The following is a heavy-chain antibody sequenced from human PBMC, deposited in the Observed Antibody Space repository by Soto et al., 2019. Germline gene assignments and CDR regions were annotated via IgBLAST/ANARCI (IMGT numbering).Heavy chain of an antibody. CDR2: IYYSGST. CDR3: ARDWEYYDILTGFYYYYGMDV. Sequence: PSETLSLTCTVSGGPISSYYWSWIRQPPGKGLEWIGYIYYSGSTNYNPSLKSRVTISVDTSKNQFSLKLSSVTAADTAVYYCARDWEYYDILTGFYYYYGMDVWGQGTTVTVSS. D-gene: IGHD3-9*01. J-gene: IGHJ6*02. V-gene: IGHV4-59*01. CDR1: GGPISSYY.